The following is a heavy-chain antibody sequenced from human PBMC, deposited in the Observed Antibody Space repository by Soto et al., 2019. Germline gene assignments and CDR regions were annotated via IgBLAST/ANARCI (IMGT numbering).Heavy chain of an antibody. Sequence: GGSLRLSCAASGFTFSSYAMSWVRQAPGKGLEWVSAISGSRGSTYYADSVKGRFTISRDNSKNTLYLQMNSLGAEDTAVYYCAKDQAITTVTSNDDYWGQGTLVTVSS. V-gene: IGHV3-23*01. CDR1: GFTFSSYA. CDR2: ISGSRGST. CDR3: AKDQAITTVTSNDDY. D-gene: IGHD4-17*01. J-gene: IGHJ4*02.